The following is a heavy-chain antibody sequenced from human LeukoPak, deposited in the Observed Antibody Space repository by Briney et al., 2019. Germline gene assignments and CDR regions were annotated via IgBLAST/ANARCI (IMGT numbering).Heavy chain of an antibody. CDR1: GFTFSSYW. Sequence: GGSLRLSCAASGFTFSSYWMSWVRQAPGKGLEWVANIKEEGSEKYYVDSVKGRFTISRDNAKNSLYLQMNSLRAEDTAVYYCAREISGYSYGVWGQGTMVTVSS. CDR2: IKEEGSEK. V-gene: IGHV3-7*01. J-gene: IGHJ3*01. CDR3: AREISGYSYGV. D-gene: IGHD5-18*01.